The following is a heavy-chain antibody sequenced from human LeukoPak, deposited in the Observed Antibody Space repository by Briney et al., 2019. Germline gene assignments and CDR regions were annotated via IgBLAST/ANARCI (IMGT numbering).Heavy chain of an antibody. CDR3: ARSAMVYAVDAFDI. D-gene: IGHD5-18*01. CDR1: GYTFTSYA. J-gene: IGHJ3*02. CDR2: INTNTGNP. V-gene: IGHV7-4-1*02. Sequence: VASVKVSCKASGYTFTSYAMNWVRQAPGQGLGWMVWINTNTGNPTYAQGFTGRFVFSLDTSVSTAYLQISSLKAEDTAVYYCARSAMVYAVDAFDIWGQGTMVTVSS.